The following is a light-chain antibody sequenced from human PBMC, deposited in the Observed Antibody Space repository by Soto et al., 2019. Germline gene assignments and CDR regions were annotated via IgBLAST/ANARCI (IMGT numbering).Light chain of an antibody. V-gene: IGKV1-5*01. Sequence: DIQMTQSPSTLSASVGDRVTITCRASQSLSGWLAWYQQKPGKAPNLLIYDTSTLKSGVPSRFSGSGSGTDFTLTISSLQPDDFATYYCQHYNSYSEAFGQGTKVDIK. CDR2: DTS. CDR3: QHYNSYSEA. J-gene: IGKJ1*01. CDR1: QSLSGW.